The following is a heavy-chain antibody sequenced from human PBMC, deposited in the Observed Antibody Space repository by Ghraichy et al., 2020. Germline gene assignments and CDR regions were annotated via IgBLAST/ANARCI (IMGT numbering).Heavy chain of an antibody. D-gene: IGHD4-17*01. V-gene: IGHV3-23*01. J-gene: IGHJ4*02. CDR1: GFTFSSYD. Sequence: GGSLRLSCAASGFTFSSYDMSWVRQAPGKGLEWVSTVSWSGGSTYYAASVKGRFTISRDNSKNTLYLQMNSLRAEVTAVYYCAKGKTTRLDYWGQGALVTASS. CDR3: AKGKTTRLDY. CDR2: VSWSGGST.